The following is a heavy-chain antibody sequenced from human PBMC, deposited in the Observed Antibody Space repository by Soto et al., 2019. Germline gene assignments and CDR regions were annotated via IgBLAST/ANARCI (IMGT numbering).Heavy chain of an antibody. CDR1: GLTFRSYW. V-gene: IGHV3-74*03. J-gene: IGHJ6*02. Sequence: PGGSLRLSCTASGLTFRSYWMHWVRQAPGKGLVWVSRINTDGSVAMYVDSVKGRFTISRDNAKNTLYLQVNSLRAEDTAVYYCARSDYYYDMDVWGQGTTVTVSS. CDR2: INTDGSVA. CDR3: ARSDYYYDMDV.